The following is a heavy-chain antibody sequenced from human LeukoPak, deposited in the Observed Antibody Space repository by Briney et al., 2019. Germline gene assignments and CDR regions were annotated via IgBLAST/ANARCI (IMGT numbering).Heavy chain of an antibody. D-gene: IGHD6-13*01. CDR3: ARDLRLAAAEAGY. Sequence: GGSLRLSCAASGFTFSSYGMNWVRQAPGKGLEWVSYISTGSGTIYYADSVKGRFTISRDNAKRSLYLQMNSLRAEDTAVCYCARDLRLAAAEAGYWGQGTLVTVSS. CDR1: GFTFSSYG. CDR2: ISTGSGTI. J-gene: IGHJ4*02. V-gene: IGHV3-48*04.